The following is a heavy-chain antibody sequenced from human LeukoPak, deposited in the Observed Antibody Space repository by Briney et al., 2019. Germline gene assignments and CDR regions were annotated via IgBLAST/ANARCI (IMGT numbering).Heavy chain of an antibody. D-gene: IGHD6-19*01. CDR2: INPNSGGT. V-gene: IGHV1-2*02. CDR1: GYTFTDYY. J-gene: IGHJ4*02. Sequence: GASVKVSCEASGYTFTDYYMHWVRQAPGQGLEWMGWINPNSGGTKYAQKFQGRVIMTRDTSISTAYMDLSSLRSDDTAVYYCARSEIPLAYYYWGQGTLVTVSS. CDR3: ARSEIPLAYYY.